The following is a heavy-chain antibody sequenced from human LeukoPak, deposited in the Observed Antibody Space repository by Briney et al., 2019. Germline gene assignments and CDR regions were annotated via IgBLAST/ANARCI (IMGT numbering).Heavy chain of an antibody. CDR1: GFTFSSYS. CDR3: ARLEGSTRSSIDY. J-gene: IGHJ4*02. Sequence: GGSLRLSCAASGFTFSSYSMNWVRRAPGKGLEWVSSISSSSSYIYYADSVKGRFTISRDNAKNSLYLQMNSLRAEDTAVYYCARLEGSTRSSIDYWGQGTLVTVSS. D-gene: IGHD2-2*01. CDR2: ISSSSSYI. V-gene: IGHV3-21*01.